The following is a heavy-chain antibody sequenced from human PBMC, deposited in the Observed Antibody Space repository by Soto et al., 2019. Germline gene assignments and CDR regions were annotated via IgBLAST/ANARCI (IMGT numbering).Heavy chain of an antibody. Sequence: GESLKISCKGSGYSFTSYWISWVRQMPGKGLEWMGRIDPSDSYTNYSPSFQGHVTSSADKSISTAYLQWSSLKASDTAMYYCASLDPPYCTNGVCYGIAAAGTSNWGQGTLVTVSS. V-gene: IGHV5-10-1*01. CDR3: ASLDPPYCTNGVCYGIAAAGTSN. J-gene: IGHJ4*02. D-gene: IGHD2-8*01. CDR1: GYSFTSYW. CDR2: IDPSDSYT.